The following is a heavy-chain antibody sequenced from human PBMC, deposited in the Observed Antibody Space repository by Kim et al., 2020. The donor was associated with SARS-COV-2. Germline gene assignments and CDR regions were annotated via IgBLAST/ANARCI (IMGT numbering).Heavy chain of an antibody. CDR2: FDPEDGET. CDR3: ATEGIGEMATISSHYYYYGMDV. J-gene: IGHJ6*02. Sequence: ASVKVSCKVSGYTLTELSMHWVRQAPGKGLEWMGGFDPEDGETIYAQKFQGRVTMTEDTSTDTAYMELSSLRSEDTAVYYCATEGIGEMATISSHYYYYGMDVWGQGTTVTVSS. CDR1: GYTLTELS. V-gene: IGHV1-24*01. D-gene: IGHD5-12*01.